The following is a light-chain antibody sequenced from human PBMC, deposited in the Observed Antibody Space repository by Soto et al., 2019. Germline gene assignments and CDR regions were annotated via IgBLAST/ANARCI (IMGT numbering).Light chain of an antibody. CDR3: SSYTSSSTLV. CDR1: SSDVGGYNY. Sequence: QSALTQPASVSGSPGQSITISCTGTSSDVGGYNYVSWYQQHPGKAPKLMIYAVSNRPSGVSNRFSGSKSGNTASLTISGLQAEDEADYYCSSYTSSSTLVFGTGTKVNVL. CDR2: AVS. V-gene: IGLV2-14*01. J-gene: IGLJ1*01.